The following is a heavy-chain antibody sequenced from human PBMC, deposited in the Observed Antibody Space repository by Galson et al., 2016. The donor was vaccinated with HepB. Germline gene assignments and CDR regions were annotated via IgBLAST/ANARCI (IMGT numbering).Heavy chain of an antibody. V-gene: IGHV3-23*01. CDR2: ISGSGGST. CDR1: GLTFRSYA. Sequence: SLRLSCAASGLTFRSYAFSWLRQAPGKGLEWVSAISGSGGSTYYADSVKGRFTISRDNSKNTLYLQINSLRAEDTAVYYCAKDRNTVVTYGVDVWGQGTTCCYYFDYWGQGTLVTVSS. CDR3: AKDRNTVVTYGVDVWGQGTTCCYYFDY. D-gene: IGHD4-23*01. J-gene: IGHJ4*02.